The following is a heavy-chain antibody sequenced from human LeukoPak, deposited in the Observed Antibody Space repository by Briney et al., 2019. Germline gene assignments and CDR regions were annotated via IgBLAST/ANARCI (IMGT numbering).Heavy chain of an antibody. CDR2: INPNGGGT. CDR1: GYTFTTYY. V-gene: IGHV1-46*01. CDR3: ARDMTGKRGYFDY. D-gene: IGHD1-20*01. J-gene: IGHJ4*02. Sequence: ASVKVSCKASGYTFTTYYMHWVRQAPGQGLEWMGLINPNGGGTGYAQKFRGRVTMTRDTSTSTIYMELSSLKSEDTAVYYCARDMTGKRGYFDYWGQGTLVTVSS.